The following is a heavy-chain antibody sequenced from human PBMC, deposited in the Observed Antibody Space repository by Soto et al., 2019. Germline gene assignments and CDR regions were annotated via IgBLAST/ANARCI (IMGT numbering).Heavy chain of an antibody. V-gene: IGHV1-69*13. Sequence: ASVKVSCKASGGTFSSYAISWVRQAPGQGLEWMGGIIPIFGTANYAQKFQGRVTITADESTSTAYMELSSLRSEDTAVYYCARGYYDSSGYYYFDYWGQGTLVTVSS. CDR2: IIPIFGTA. CDR1: GGTFSSYA. J-gene: IGHJ4*02. CDR3: ARGYYDSSGYYYFDY. D-gene: IGHD3-22*01.